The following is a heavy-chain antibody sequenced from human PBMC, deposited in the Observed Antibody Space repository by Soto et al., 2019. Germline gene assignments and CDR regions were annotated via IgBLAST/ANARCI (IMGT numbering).Heavy chain of an antibody. J-gene: IGHJ4*02. V-gene: IGHV4-61*01. D-gene: IGHD3-22*01. CDR3: ARETLGGTMIDPSVLDY. Sequence: QVQLQESGPGLVKPSETLSLTCTVSGGSVSSGSYYWSWIRQPPGKGLECIGYIYYSGSTNYNPSLKSRVTISVDTSKNQFSLKLSSVTAADTAVYYCARETLGGTMIDPSVLDYWGQGTLVTVSS. CDR1: GGSVSSGSYY. CDR2: IYYSGST.